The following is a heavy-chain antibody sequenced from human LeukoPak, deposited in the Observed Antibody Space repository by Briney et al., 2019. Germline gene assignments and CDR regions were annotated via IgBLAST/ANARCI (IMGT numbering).Heavy chain of an antibody. D-gene: IGHD6-13*01. Sequence: SETLSLTCTVSGGSISSGGYYWSWIRQHPGKGLEWIGYIYYSGSTYYNPSLKSRVTISVDTSKNQFSLKLSSVTAADTAVYYGARSYSSSWGGWFDPWGQGTLVTVSS. CDR1: GGSISSGGYY. V-gene: IGHV4-31*03. CDR2: IYYSGST. CDR3: ARSYSSSWGGWFDP. J-gene: IGHJ5*02.